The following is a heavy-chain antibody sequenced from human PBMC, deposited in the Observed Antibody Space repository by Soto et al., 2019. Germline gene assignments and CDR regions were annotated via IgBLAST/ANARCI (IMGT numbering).Heavy chain of an antibody. Sequence: GASVKVSCKASGYTFTSYAMHWVRQAPGQRLEWMGWINAGNGNTKYSQKFQGRVTITRDTSASTAYMELSSLRSEDTAVYYCARGVVHGTMVRGVNWFDPWGQGTLVTVSS. J-gene: IGHJ5*02. D-gene: IGHD3-10*01. CDR1: GYTFTSYA. CDR2: INAGNGNT. V-gene: IGHV1-3*01. CDR3: ARGVVHGTMVRGVNWFDP.